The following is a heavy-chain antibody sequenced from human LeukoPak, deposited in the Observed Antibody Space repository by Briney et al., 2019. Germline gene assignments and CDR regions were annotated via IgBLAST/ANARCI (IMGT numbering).Heavy chain of an antibody. J-gene: IGHJ3*02. CDR3: ARVNLELGYCTNGVCDAFDI. D-gene: IGHD2-8*01. V-gene: IGHV4-39*01. CDR2: IYYSGST. Sequence: PSETLSLTCTVSGGSISSSSYYWGWIRQPPGKGREWLGSIYYSGSTYYNPSLKSRVTISVDTSKNQFSLKLSSVTAADTAVYYCARVNLELGYCTNGVCDAFDIWGQGTMVTVSS. CDR1: GGSISSSSYY.